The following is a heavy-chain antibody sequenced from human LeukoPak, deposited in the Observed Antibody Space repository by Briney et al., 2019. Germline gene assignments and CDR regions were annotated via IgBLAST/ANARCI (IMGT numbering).Heavy chain of an antibody. CDR3: APSGVADAFDI. J-gene: IGHJ3*02. D-gene: IGHD3-3*01. CDR2: ISSSSSYI. Sequence: PGGSLRLSCATSGFIFSSYSMNWVRQAPGKGLEWVSSISSSSSYIYYTDSVKGRFTISRDNAKNSLYLQMNSLRAEDTAVYYCAPSGVADAFDIWGQGTMVTVSS. V-gene: IGHV3-21*01. CDR1: GFIFSSYS.